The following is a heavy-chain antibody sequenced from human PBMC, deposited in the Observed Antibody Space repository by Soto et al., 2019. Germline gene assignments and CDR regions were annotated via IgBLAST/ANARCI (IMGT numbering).Heavy chain of an antibody. J-gene: IGHJ6*02. CDR2: MNPNSGNT. V-gene: IGHV1-8*01. CDR1: GYTFTSYD. D-gene: IGHD1-26*01. Sequence: ASVKVSCKASGYTFTSYDINWVRQATGQGLEWMGWMNPNSGNTGYAQKFQGRVTMTRNTSISTAYMELSSLRSEDTAVYYCARDSGYDYGMDVWGQGTTVTVSS. CDR3: ARDSGYDYGMDV.